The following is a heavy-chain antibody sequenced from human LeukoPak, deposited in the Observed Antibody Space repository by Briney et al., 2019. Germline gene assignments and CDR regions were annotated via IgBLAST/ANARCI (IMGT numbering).Heavy chain of an antibody. V-gene: IGHV4-59*12. J-gene: IGHJ3*02. CDR2: IYYSGST. CDR1: GGSISSYY. CDR3: ARDFSGWSNAFDI. D-gene: IGHD6-19*01. Sequence: PSKTLSLTCTVSGGSISSYYWSWIRQPPGKGLEWIGYIYYSGSTNYNPSLKSRVTISVDTSKNQFSLKLSSVTAADTAVYYCARDFSGWSNAFDIWGQGTMVTVSS.